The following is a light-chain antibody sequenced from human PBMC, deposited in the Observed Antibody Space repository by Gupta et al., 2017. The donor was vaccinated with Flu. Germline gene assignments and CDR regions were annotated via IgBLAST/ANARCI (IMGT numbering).Light chain of an antibody. J-gene: IGKJ2*02. V-gene: IGKV1-5*03. CDR1: QRIASW. CDR3: QQESSSSSI. CDR2: KTS. Sequence: DIQMTQSPSTLSAFVGDRVTITCRASQRIASWLAWYQQKPGRAPKLLIYKTSTVESGVPSRFSGSGSGTKFTLTISSLQPDEFATYCCQQESSSSSIFGQGTKVDIK.